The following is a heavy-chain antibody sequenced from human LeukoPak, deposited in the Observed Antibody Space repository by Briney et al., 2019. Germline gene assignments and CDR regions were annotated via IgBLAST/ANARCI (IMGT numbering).Heavy chain of an antibody. CDR1: GFTFSSYG. J-gene: IGHJ4*02. D-gene: IGHD2-2*01. CDR3: AKNRGPAASFDY. Sequence: PGGSLRLSCAASGFTFSSYGMHWVRQAPGKGLEWVAFIRYDGSNKYYADSVKGRFTISRDNSKNTLYLQMNSLRAEDTAVYYCAKNRGPAASFDYWGQGTLVTVSS. CDR2: IRYDGSNK. V-gene: IGHV3-30*02.